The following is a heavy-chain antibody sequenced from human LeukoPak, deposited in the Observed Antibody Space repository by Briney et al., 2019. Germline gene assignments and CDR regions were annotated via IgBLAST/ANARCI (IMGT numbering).Heavy chain of an antibody. D-gene: IGHD3/OR15-3a*01. CDR1: GFTVSSNY. Sequence: GGSLRLSCAASGFTVSSNYMNWVRQAPGRGLEWVSYISGSSSTIYYADSVKGRFTISRDNTKNSLYLQMNSLRAEDTAVYYCAKDRAAAFLTGYYTPGAFDIWGQGTMVTVSS. V-gene: IGHV3-48*04. CDR2: ISGSSSTI. J-gene: IGHJ3*02. CDR3: AKDRAAAFLTGYYTPGAFDI.